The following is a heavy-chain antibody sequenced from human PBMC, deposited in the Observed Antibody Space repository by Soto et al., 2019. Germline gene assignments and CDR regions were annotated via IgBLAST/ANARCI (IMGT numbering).Heavy chain of an antibody. CDR2: IRPDGSEQ. V-gene: IGHV3-7*01. Sequence: PGGSLRLSCVVSGFTFSNFWMSWVRQAPGEGLGWVANIRPDGSEQQYVDYVKGRFTISRDNAKNSLYLQMYSLRADDTAVYYCARYSRSSLDVYWGQGALVTVSS. D-gene: IGHD2-21*01. CDR3: ARYSRSSLDVY. J-gene: IGHJ4*02. CDR1: GFTFSNFW.